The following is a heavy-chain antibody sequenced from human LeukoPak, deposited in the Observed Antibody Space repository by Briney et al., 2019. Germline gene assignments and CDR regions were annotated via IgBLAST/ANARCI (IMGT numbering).Heavy chain of an antibody. CDR2: IYTSGST. CDR1: GGSISSYY. D-gene: IGHD2-2*01. Sequence: SETLSLTCTVSGGSISSYYWSWIRQPAGKGLEWIGRIYTSGSTNYNPSLKSRVTMSVDTSKNQFSLKLSSVTAADTAVYYCARDLIVVVPAALSGWFDPWGQGTLVTVSS. V-gene: IGHV4-4*07. CDR3: ARDLIVVVPAALSGWFDP. J-gene: IGHJ5*02.